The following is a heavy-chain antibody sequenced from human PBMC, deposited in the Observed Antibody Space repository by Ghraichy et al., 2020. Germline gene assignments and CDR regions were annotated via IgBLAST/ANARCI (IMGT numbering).Heavy chain of an antibody. J-gene: IGHJ4*02. CDR1: GFTFSSYW. CDR2: IKQDGSEK. Sequence: GGSLRLSCAASGFTFSSYWMSWVRQAPGKGLEWVANIKQDGSEKYYVGSVKGRFTISRDNAKNSLYLQMNSLRVEDTAVYYCATLDTAMVNWGDYWGQETLVTVSS. V-gene: IGHV3-7*03. CDR3: ATLDTAMVNWGDY. D-gene: IGHD5-18*01.